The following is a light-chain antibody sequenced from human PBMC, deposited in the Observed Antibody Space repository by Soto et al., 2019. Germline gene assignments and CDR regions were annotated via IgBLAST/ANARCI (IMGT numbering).Light chain of an antibody. V-gene: IGKV3-11*01. J-gene: IGKJ5*01. CDR2: DTS. CDR3: QQRSNWIT. Sequence: EILFTQSPATLSLSPGERPTLSCRASQSVSRYLAWYQQKPGQAPRPLIYDTSYRATGIPARFSGSGSGTVFTLTISSLEPEDFAVYYCQQRSNWITFGQGTRLEIK. CDR1: QSVSRY.